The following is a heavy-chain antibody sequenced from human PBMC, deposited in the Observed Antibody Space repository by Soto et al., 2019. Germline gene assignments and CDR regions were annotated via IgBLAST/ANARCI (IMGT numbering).Heavy chain of an antibody. CDR1: GGTFSSYA. J-gene: IGHJ4*02. Sequence: SVKVSCKASGGTFSSYAIHWVRQAPGQGLEWLGKIIPSYDRTNYAQKFQGRVTVTADTYTTTAYMELSSLRSDDTAVYYCARDPSNDYGGDTFDYWGQGTLVTASS. D-gene: IGHD4-17*01. CDR2: IIPSYDRT. V-gene: IGHV1-69*04. CDR3: ARDPSNDYGGDTFDY.